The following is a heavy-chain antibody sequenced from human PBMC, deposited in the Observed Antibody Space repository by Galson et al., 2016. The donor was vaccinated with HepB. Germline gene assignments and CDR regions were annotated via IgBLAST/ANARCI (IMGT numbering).Heavy chain of an antibody. CDR3: AKDGRIYSGSASCHEQFHY. Sequence: SLRLSCAASGFTFSRYGMHWVRQAPGKGLEWVAYISYDGSNKKYADSVKGRFTISRDNSKKTLYLQMNSLRAEDTAVYYCAKDGRIYSGSASCHEQFHYWGQGTLVTVSS. V-gene: IGHV3-30*18. J-gene: IGHJ4*02. D-gene: IGHD2-2*01. CDR2: ISYDGSNK. CDR1: GFTFSRYG.